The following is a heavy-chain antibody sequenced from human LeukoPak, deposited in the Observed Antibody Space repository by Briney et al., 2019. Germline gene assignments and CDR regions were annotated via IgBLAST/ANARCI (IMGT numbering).Heavy chain of an antibody. CDR2: IYHSGNT. J-gene: IGHJ5*02. D-gene: IGHD6-13*01. CDR3: ARDPGQQLPRGWFDP. V-gene: IGHV4-38-2*02. Sequence: SETLSLACTVSGGSISSYYWSWIRQPPEKGLEWIGSIYHSGNTYYNPSLKSRVTISGDTSKNQFSLKLSSVTAADTAVYYCARDPGQQLPRGWFDPWGQGTLVTVSS. CDR1: GGSISSYY.